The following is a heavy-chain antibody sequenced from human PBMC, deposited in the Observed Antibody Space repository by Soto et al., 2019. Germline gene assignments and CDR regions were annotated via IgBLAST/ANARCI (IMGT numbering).Heavy chain of an antibody. D-gene: IGHD1-20*01. CDR3: ARDPGSITGRYSFLYFDY. V-gene: IGHV3-48*01. CDR2: ISSSSSTI. Sequence: EVQLVESGGGLVQPGGSLRLSCAASGFTFSSYSMNWVRQAPGKGLEWVSYISSSSSTIYYADSVKGRFTISRDNAKNSLYLQMNSLRAEDTAVYYCARDPGSITGRYSFLYFDYWGQGTLVTVSS. CDR1: GFTFSSYS. J-gene: IGHJ4*02.